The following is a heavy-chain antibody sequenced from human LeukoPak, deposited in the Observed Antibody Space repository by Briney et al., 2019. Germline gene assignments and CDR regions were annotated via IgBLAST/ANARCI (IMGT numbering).Heavy chain of an antibody. V-gene: IGHV4-39*07. Sequence: PSETLSLTCTVSGGSISSSSYYWGWIRQPPGKGLEWIGSIYYSGSTYYNPSLKSRVTISVDTSKNQFSLKLSSVTAADTAVYYCAREAVVVVAASDYWGQGTLVTVSS. D-gene: IGHD2-15*01. CDR1: GGSISSSSYY. CDR3: AREAVVVVAASDY. CDR2: IYYSGST. J-gene: IGHJ4*02.